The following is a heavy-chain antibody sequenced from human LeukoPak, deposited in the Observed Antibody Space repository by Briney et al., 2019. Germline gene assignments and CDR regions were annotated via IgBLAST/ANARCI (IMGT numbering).Heavy chain of an antibody. CDR2: ISSSSSYI. J-gene: IGHJ4*02. CDR1: GFTFSSYS. D-gene: IGHD3-22*01. Sequence: PGGSLRLSCAASGFTFSSYSMNWVRQAPGKGLEWVSSISSSSSYIYYADSVKGRFTISRDNAKISLYLQMNSLRAEDTAVYYCAREASAAYYYDSSGYYWEDYWGQGTLVTVSS. CDR3: AREASAAYYYDSSGYYWEDY. V-gene: IGHV3-21*01.